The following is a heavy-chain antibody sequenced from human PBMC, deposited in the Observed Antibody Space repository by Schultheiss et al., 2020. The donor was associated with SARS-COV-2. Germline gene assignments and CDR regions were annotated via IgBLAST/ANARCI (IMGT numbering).Heavy chain of an antibody. J-gene: IGHJ6*02. D-gene: IGHD3-10*01. CDR3: ARLGSVLNYHYYGVDV. V-gene: IGHV4-59*08. CDR1: GGSFSGYY. CDR2: IYYSGST. Sequence: GSLRLSCAVYGGSFSGYYWSWIRQHPGKGLEWIGYIYYSGSTYYNPSLKSRVTISVDTSKNQYSLKLSSVTAADRAVYYCARLGSVLNYHYYGVDVWGQGTTVTVSS.